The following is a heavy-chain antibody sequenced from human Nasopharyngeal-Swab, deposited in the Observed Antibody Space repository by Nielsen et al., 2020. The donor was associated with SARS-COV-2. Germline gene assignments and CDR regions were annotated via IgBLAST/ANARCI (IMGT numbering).Heavy chain of an antibody. CDR2: IYSGGST. D-gene: IGHD6-19*01. CDR3: ARDTSGRDAFDI. V-gene: IGHV3-66*01. Sequence: RHSPEKGLEWVTVIYSGGSTFYADSVKGRFPISRDNSKNTLYLQKNSLRAEDTAVYYCARDTSGRDAFDIWGQGTMVTVSS. J-gene: IGHJ3*02.